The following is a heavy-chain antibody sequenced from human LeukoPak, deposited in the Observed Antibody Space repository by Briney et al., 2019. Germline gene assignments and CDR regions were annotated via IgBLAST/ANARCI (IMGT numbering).Heavy chain of an antibody. Sequence: PGGSLRLSCSVSGFSFSSYAMHWVRQAPGKGLEYVSSISSNGDSTYYADSVKGRFTISRDNSKNTLFLQMSSLRVEDTAVYYCVKDRYVDYWGQGTLVTVSS. V-gene: IGHV3-64D*09. CDR2: ISSNGDST. CDR1: GFSFSSYA. J-gene: IGHJ4*02. D-gene: IGHD3-16*01. CDR3: VKDRYVDY.